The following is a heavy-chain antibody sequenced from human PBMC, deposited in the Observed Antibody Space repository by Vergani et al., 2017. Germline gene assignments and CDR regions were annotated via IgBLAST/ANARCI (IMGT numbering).Heavy chain of an antibody. Sequence: QVQLQESGPGLVKPSQTLSLTCTVSGGSISSGDYYWSWIRQPPGKGLEWIGYIYYSGSTYYNPSLKSRVTISVDTSKNQFSLKLSSVTAADTAVYYCASAVVTDYYYYGMDVWGQGTTVTVSS. CDR2: IYYSGST. D-gene: IGHD4-23*01. J-gene: IGHJ6*02. CDR3: ASAVVTDYYYYGMDV. CDR1: GGSISSGDYY. V-gene: IGHV4-30-4*01.